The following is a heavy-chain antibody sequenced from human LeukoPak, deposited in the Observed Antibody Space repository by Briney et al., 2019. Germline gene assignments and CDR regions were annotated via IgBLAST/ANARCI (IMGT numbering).Heavy chain of an antibody. J-gene: IGHJ4*02. V-gene: IGHV4-34*01. D-gene: IGHD3-10*01. CDR2: INHSGST. Sequence: PSETLSVTCTVSGGSISSYYWSWIRQPPGKGLEWIGEINHSGSTNYNPSLKSRVTISVDTSKNQFSLKLSSVTAADTAVYYCARGTKRRGITMVRGYFDYWGPGTLVTVSS. CDR1: GGSISSYY. CDR3: ARGTKRRGITMVRGYFDY.